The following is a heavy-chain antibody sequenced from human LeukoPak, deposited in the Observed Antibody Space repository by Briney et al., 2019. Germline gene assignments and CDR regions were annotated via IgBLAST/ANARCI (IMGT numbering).Heavy chain of an antibody. Sequence: PGGSLRLSCAASGFTFSSYSMNWVRQAPGKGLEWVSAISGSGGSTYYADSVKGRFTISRDNSKNTLYLQMNSLRAEDTDVYYCAKGYCSSTSCYRFDPWGQGTLVTVSS. CDR2: ISGSGGST. CDR3: AKGYCSSTSCYRFDP. D-gene: IGHD2-2*01. CDR1: GFTFSSYS. V-gene: IGHV3-23*01. J-gene: IGHJ5*02.